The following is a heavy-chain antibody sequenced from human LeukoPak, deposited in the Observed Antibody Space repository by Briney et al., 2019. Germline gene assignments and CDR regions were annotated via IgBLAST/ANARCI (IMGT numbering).Heavy chain of an antibody. CDR1: GYTFSGYY. J-gene: IGHJ3*02. Sequence: ASVKVSCKASGYTFSGYYIHWVRQAPGQGLEWMGWINPNRGGTNYAEKFQGRVTMTRDTSISTAYMELSRLRSDDTAMYYCARDVDHYGSTGKGLVDIWGQGTMVTVSS. CDR3: ARDVDHYGSTGKGLVDI. V-gene: IGHV1-2*02. CDR2: INPNRGGT. D-gene: IGHD3-10*01.